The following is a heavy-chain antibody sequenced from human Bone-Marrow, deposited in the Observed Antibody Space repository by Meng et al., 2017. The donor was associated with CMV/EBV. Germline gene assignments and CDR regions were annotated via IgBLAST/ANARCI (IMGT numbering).Heavy chain of an antibody. V-gene: IGHV1-18*03. CDR1: GFTLPRYS. J-gene: IGHJ4*02. CDR3: ARDRCPYQLLIHFDY. Sequence: QVVVGQVVAEVDEPGTSVKVLGKASGFTLPRYSIRLVRQDPGQALEWRGWISAYNGNTNHAQKLQGRVTMTTDTSISTAYMEMRSLSSDDMAVYYCARDRCPYQLLIHFDYWGQGTLVTVSS. CDR2: ISAYNGNT. D-gene: IGHD2-2*01.